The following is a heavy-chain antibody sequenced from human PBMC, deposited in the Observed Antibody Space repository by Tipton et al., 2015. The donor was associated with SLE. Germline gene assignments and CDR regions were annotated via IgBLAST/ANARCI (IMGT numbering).Heavy chain of an antibody. CDR2: IYYSGST. J-gene: IGHJ4*02. CDR3: ASMGRGYSYGTVYY. CDR1: GGSISSYY. V-gene: IGHV4-59*01. D-gene: IGHD5-18*01. Sequence: TLSLTCTVSGGSISSYYWSWIRQTPGKGLEWIGYIYYSGSTNYNPSRKSRVTISVDTSKNQFSLKLSSVTAADTAVYYCASMGRGYSYGTVYYWGQGTLVTVSS.